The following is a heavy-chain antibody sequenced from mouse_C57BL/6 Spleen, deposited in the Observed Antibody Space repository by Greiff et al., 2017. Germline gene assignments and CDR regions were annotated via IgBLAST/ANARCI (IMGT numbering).Heavy chain of an antibody. CDR3: AIVTGGGMDY. J-gene: IGHJ4*01. Sequence: EVQLQQSVAELVRPGASVKLSCTASGFTIKNTYMHWVKQRPEQGLEWIGRIDPTNGDTKYTPKFQGKATITADTSSNTAYLQLSSLTSEDTAIYYCAIVTGGGMDYWGQGTSVTVSS. CDR2: IDPTNGDT. D-gene: IGHD2-12*01. V-gene: IGHV14-3*01. CDR1: GFTIKNTY.